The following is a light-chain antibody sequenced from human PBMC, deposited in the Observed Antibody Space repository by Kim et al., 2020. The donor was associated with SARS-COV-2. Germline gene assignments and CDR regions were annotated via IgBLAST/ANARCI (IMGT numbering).Light chain of an antibody. CDR2: DNN. CDR3: GTWDSSLSGVV. J-gene: IGLJ2*01. Sequence: QKVTISCSGSSSNIGNNYVSWYQHLPGTAPKLLIYDNNKRPSGIPDRFSGSKSGTSATLGITGLQTGDEADYYCGTWDSSLSGVVFGGGTQLTVL. V-gene: IGLV1-51*01. CDR1: SSNIGNNY.